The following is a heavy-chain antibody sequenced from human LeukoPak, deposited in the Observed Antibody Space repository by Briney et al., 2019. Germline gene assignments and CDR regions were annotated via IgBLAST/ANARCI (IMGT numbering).Heavy chain of an antibody. CDR3: ASPYSSIALDY. CDR1: GYTFTDYY. Sequence: ASVTVFCKASGYTFTDYYMHWVRQAPGKGLAWMGWIKPHNGGTNYAQKFQGRVTMTRDTSISTAYMELSRLRSDDTAVYYCASPYSSIALDYWGQGTLVTVSS. J-gene: IGHJ4*02. V-gene: IGHV1-2*02. CDR2: IKPHNGGT. D-gene: IGHD6-13*01.